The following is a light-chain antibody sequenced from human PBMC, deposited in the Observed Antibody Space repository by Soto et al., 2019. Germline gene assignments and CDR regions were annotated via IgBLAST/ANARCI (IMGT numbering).Light chain of an antibody. V-gene: IGKV3-15*01. Sequence: EIVMTQSPVTLSVSPGDRATLCCRASRSVNSNLAWYQQKPGQTPKLLIYVASTRATGIPARFSGSGSGTEFTLTISSLQSEDFAVYYCQQYNVWPLTFGGGTKVEFK. CDR3: QQYNVWPLT. CDR1: RSVNSN. CDR2: VAS. J-gene: IGKJ4*01.